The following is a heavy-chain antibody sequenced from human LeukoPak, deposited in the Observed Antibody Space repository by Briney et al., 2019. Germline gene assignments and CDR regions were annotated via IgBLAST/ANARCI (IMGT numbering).Heavy chain of an antibody. CDR2: ISAYNGNT. D-gene: IGHD3-3*01. CDR1: GYTFTSYG. Sequence: APVKVSCKASGYTFTSYGISWVRQAPGQGLEWMGWISAYNGNTNYAQKLQGRVTMTTDTSTSTAYMELRSLRSDDTAVYYCARVDAYYDFWSGYPYYFDYWGQGTLVIVSS. CDR3: ARVDAYYDFWSGYPYYFDY. V-gene: IGHV1-18*01. J-gene: IGHJ4*02.